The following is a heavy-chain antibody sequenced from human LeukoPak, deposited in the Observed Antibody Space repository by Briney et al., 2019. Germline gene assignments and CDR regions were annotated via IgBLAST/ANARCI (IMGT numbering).Heavy chain of an antibody. D-gene: IGHD2-15*01. Sequence: PGGSLRLSCAASGFTVSSNYMSWVRQAPGKGLEWVSVIYSGGSTYYADSVKGRFTISRDNSKNTLYLQMNSLRAEDTAVYYCARSKTGYCSGGSCLLFDHWGQGTLVTVSS. J-gene: IGHJ4*02. V-gene: IGHV3-66*01. CDR1: GFTVSSNY. CDR2: IYSGGST. CDR3: ARSKTGYCSGGSCLLFDH.